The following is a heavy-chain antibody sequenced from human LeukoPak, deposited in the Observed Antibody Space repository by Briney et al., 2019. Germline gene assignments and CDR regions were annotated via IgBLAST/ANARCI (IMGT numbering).Heavy chain of an antibody. CDR3: AKGLFSAFDKYLDS. J-gene: IGHJ4*02. V-gene: IGHV3-21*04. CDR2: ISATSSDI. D-gene: IGHD5-12*01. Sequence: GGSLRLSCAASGFDFESYTMTWVRQAPGKGLEWVSLISATSSDINYAESVRGRFTITRDNAKNSLFLQMDSLRVEDTAIYYCAKGLFSAFDKYLDSWGQGILVTVSS. CDR1: GFDFESYT.